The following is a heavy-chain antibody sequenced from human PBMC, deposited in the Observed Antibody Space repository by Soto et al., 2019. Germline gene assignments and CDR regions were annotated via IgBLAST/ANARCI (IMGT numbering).Heavy chain of an antibody. CDR2: IYYSGST. CDR1: GGSISSSSYY. V-gene: IGHV4-39*01. CDR3: ARHRGGSGGWYYYYGMDV. D-gene: IGHD2-15*01. J-gene: IGHJ6*02. Sequence: SETLSLTCTVSGGSISSSSYYWGWIRQPPGKGLEWIGSIYYSGSTYYNPSLKSRVTISVDTSKNQFSLKLSSVTAADTAVYYCARHRGGSGGWYYYYGMDVWGQGTTVTVSS.